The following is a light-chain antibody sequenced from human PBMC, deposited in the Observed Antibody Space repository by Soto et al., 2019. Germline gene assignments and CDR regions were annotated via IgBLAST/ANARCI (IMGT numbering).Light chain of an antibody. CDR2: LGS. J-gene: IGKJ5*01. CDR3: MQALQSLT. CDR1: QSLVHNNGYNY. Sequence: VMSQSPLSLPLPLRQPASISCRSNQSLVHNNGYNYLDWYMQKPGQSPQLLIYLGSNRASGVPDRFSGSGSGTDFTLKISRVEAADVGVYYCMQALQSLTFGQGTRLEI. V-gene: IGKV2-28*01.